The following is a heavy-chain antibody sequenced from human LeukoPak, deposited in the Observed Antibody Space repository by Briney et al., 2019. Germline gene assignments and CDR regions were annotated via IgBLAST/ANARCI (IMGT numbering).Heavy chain of an antibody. CDR3: ASLQWDLPTSWGYFDY. V-gene: IGHV3-23*01. CDR2: ISGSGGRI. J-gene: IGHJ4*02. CDR1: GFTFSSYA. Sequence: GGSLRLSCAASGFTFSSYAMTWVRQAQGKGLDWFSTISGSGGRIHYADSVKGRFTISRDNSKNTLYLQMNSLRAEDTAVYYCASLQWDLPTSWGYFDYWGQGTLVTVSS. D-gene: IGHD1-26*01.